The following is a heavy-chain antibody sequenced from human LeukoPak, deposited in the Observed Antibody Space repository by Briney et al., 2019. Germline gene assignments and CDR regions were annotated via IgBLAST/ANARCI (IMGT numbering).Heavy chain of an antibody. CDR2: ISYDGSNK. D-gene: IGHD3-22*01. CDR1: GFTFRTYG. CDR3: ARREVTYYYDSSGYYSPKPFDY. J-gene: IGHJ4*02. V-gene: IGHV3-30*03. Sequence: GGSLRLSCAASGFTFRTYGMHWVRQAPGKGLEWVAVISYDGSNKYYADSVKGRFTISRDNSKNTLYLQMNSLRAEDTAVYYCARREVTYYYDSSGYYSPKPFDYWGQGTLVTVSS.